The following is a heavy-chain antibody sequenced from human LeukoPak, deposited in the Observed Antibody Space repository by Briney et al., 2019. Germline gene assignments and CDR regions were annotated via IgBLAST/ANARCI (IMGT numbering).Heavy chain of an antibody. CDR3: ARGLYGSGTDFDN. Sequence: SETLSLTCTVSGDSVSSPTYYWNWIRQSAGKGLEWIGRIHTTDRPNYNPSLRSRVSISSDTSKNQFSLRLTSLTAADTAMYYCARGLYGSGTDFDNWGQGTLVTVSS. CDR1: GDSVSSPTYY. CDR2: IHTTDRP. D-gene: IGHD3-10*01. J-gene: IGHJ4*02. V-gene: IGHV4-61*02.